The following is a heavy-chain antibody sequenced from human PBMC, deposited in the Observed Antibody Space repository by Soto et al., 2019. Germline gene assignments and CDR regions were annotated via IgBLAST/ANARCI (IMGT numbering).Heavy chain of an antibody. V-gene: IGHV1-46*01. J-gene: IGHJ5*02. CDR3: ARDYSSGWSTNFWGKGENWFDP. D-gene: IGHD6-19*01. Sequence: EASVKVSCKASGYTFTSYYMHWVRQAPGQGLEWMGIINPSGGSTSYAQKVQGRVTMTTDTSTSTAYMELRSLRSDDTAVYYCARDYSSGWSTNFWGKGENWFDPWGQGTLVTVSS. CDR1: GYTFTSYY. CDR2: INPSGGST.